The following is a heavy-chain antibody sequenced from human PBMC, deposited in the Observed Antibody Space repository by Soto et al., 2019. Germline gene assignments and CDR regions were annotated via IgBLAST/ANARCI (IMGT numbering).Heavy chain of an antibody. CDR3: ARLPNSSGWYPSPLYYFDY. D-gene: IGHD6-19*01. V-gene: IGHV4-39*01. CDR2: IYYSGST. J-gene: IGHJ4*02. CDR1: GGSISSSSYY. Sequence: SETLSLTCTVSGGSISSSSYYWGWIRQPPGKGLEWIGSIYYSGSTYYNPSLKSRVTISVDTSKNQFSLKLSSVTAADTAVYYCARLPNSSGWYPSPLYYFDYWGQGTLVTVSS.